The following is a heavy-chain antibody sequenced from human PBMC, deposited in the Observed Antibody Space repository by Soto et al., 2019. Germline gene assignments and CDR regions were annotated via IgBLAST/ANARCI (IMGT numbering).Heavy chain of an antibody. CDR3: AKVGSYYYGMDV. V-gene: IGHV3-30*18. CDR2: ISYDGSNK. D-gene: IGHD1-26*01. J-gene: IGHJ6*02. Sequence: QVQLVESGGGVVQPGRSLRLSCAASGFTFSSYGMHWVRQAPGKGLEWVAVISYDGSNKYYADSVKGRFTISRDNSKNPLYLQMNSLRAEDTAVYYCAKVGSYYYGMDVWGQGTTVTVSS. CDR1: GFTFSSYG.